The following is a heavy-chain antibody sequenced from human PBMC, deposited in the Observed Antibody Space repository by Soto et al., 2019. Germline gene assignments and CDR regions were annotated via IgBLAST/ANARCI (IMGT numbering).Heavy chain of an antibody. V-gene: IGHV2-5*02. CDR3: AHTVVATPPEDYFDY. CDR2: IYWDDDK. CDR1: GFSLSTSGVG. D-gene: IGHD5-12*01. J-gene: IGHJ4*02. Sequence: QITLKESGPPLVKPTQTLTLTCTFSGFSLSTSGVGVGWIRQPPGKALEWLALIYWDDDKRYSPSLKSRLTITKDTSKNQVVLTMTNMDPVATATYYCAHTVVATPPEDYFDYWGQGTLVTVSS.